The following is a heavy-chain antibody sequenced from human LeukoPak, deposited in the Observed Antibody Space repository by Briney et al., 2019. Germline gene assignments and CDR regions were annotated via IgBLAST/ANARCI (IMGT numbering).Heavy chain of an antibody. V-gene: IGHV3-23*01. J-gene: IGHJ4*02. Sequence: GGSLRLSCAASGFTFSSYAMSWVRQAPGKGLEWVSAISGSTGSTYYADSVKGRFTISRDNSKNTLYLQMKSLRAEDTAVYYCAKDGERGSYSYFDYWGQGTLVTVSS. CDR3: AKDGERGSYSYFDY. CDR1: GFTFSSYA. CDR2: ISGSTGST. D-gene: IGHD1-26*01.